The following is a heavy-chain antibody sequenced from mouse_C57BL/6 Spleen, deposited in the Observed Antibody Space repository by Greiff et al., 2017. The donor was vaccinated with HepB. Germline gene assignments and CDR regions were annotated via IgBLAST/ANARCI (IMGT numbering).Heavy chain of an antibody. J-gene: IGHJ2*01. Sequence: QVQLQQPGAELVKPGASVKLSCKASGYTFTSYWMHWVKQRPGQGLEWIGMIHPNSGSTKYNEKFKSKATLTVYKSASTAYMQLSSLTSEDSAVYYCARGRGNYYFDYWGQGTTLTVSS. CDR2: IHPNSGST. CDR3: ARGRGNYYFDY. CDR1: GYTFTSYW. V-gene: IGHV1-64*01. D-gene: IGHD2-1*01.